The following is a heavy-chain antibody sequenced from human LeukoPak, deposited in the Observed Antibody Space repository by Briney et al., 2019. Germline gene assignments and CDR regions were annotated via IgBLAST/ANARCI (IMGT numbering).Heavy chain of an antibody. V-gene: IGHV1-2*02. CDR1: GYTFTGYY. CDR2: INPNRGGT. CDR3: ARGYCSSTSCYFLHYYYYGMDV. J-gene: IGHJ6*02. Sequence: ASVKVSCKASGYTFTGYYMHWVRQAPGQGLEWMGWINPNRGGTNYAQKFQGRVTMTRDTSISTAYMELSRLRSDDTAVYYCARGYCSSTSCYFLHYYYYGMDVWGQGTTVTVSS. D-gene: IGHD2-2*01.